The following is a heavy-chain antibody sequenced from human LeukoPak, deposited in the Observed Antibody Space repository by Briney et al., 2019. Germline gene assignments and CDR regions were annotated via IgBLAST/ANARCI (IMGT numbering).Heavy chain of an antibody. J-gene: IGHJ6*02. CDR2: INPSGGST. CDR3: ARGYSIGNNYYGMDV. D-gene: IGHD2-15*01. Sequence: ASVKVSCKASGDTFTSYYMHWVRQAPGQGLEWMGIINPSGGSTSYAQKFQGRVTMTRDTSTSTVYMELSSLRSEDTAVYYCARGYSIGNNYYGMDVWGQGTTVTVSS. CDR1: GDTFTSYY. V-gene: IGHV1-46*01.